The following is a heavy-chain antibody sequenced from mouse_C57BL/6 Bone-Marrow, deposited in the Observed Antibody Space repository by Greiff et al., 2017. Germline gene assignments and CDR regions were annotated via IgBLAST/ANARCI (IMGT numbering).Heavy chain of an antibody. V-gene: IGHV3-6*01. D-gene: IGHD2-5*01. CDR1: GYSITSGYY. CDR2: ISYDGSN. J-gene: IGHJ3*01. Sequence: EVKLVESGPGLVKPSQSLSLTCSVTGYSITSGYYWNWIRQFPGNKLEWMGYISYDGSNNYNPSLKNRISITRDTSKNQFFLKLNSVTTEDTATYYCARGNSNYFAWFAYWGQGTLVTVSA. CDR3: ARGNSNYFAWFAY.